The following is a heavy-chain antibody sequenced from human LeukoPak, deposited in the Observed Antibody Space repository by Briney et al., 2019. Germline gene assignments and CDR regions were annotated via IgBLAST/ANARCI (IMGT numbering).Heavy chain of an antibody. Sequence: GGSLRLSCAASGFTFSTYAVNWVRQAPGKGLEWVSTISGSGDSTYYADSVKGRFTISRDNSKNTLYLQMNSLRAEDTAVYYCAKDILRIAVAGWDYWGQGTLVTVSS. D-gene: IGHD6-19*01. V-gene: IGHV3-23*01. CDR2: ISGSGDST. CDR3: AKDILRIAVAGWDY. CDR1: GFTFSTYA. J-gene: IGHJ4*02.